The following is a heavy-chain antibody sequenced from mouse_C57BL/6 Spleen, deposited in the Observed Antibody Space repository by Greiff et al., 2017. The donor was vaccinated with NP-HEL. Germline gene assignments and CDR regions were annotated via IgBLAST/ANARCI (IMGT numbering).Heavy chain of an antibody. CDR2: ISDGGSYT. Sequence: EVKLMESGGGLVKPGGSLKLSCAASGFTFSSYAMSWVRQTPEKRLEWVATISDGGSYTYYPDNVKGRFTISRDNAKNNLYLQMSHLKSEDTAMYYCARGPLTGHFDYWGQGTTLTVSS. CDR1: GFTFSSYA. V-gene: IGHV5-4*03. CDR3: ARGPLTGHFDY. J-gene: IGHJ2*01. D-gene: IGHD4-1*01.